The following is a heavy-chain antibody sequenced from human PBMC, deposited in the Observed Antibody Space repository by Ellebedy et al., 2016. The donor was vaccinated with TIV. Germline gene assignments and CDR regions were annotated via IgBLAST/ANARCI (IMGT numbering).Heavy chain of an antibody. D-gene: IGHD3-22*01. V-gene: IGHV1-18*01. CDR3: ARDEGGEGSLIVVVHFDY. CDR2: ISAYNGNT. J-gene: IGHJ4*02. CDR1: GYTFSSYG. Sequence: ASVKVSCKASGYTFSSYGVSWVRQAPGQGLEWMGWISAYNGNTNYAQKLQGRVTMTTDTSTNTAYMELRSLRSDETAVDYCARDEGGEGSLIVVVHFDYWGQGTLVTVSS.